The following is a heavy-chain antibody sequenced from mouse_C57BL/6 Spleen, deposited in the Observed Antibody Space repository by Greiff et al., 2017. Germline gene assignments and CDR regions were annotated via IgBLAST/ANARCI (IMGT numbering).Heavy chain of an antibody. D-gene: IGHD1-1*01. CDR1: GYAFTNYL. V-gene: IGHV1-54*01. CDR3: ARKGDYYGSSYAMDY. CDR2: INPGSGGT. Sequence: VQLQQSGAELVRPGTSVKVSCKASGYAFTNYLKEWVKQRPGQGLEWIGVINPGSGGTNYNEKFKGKATLTADKSSSTAYMQLSSLTSEDSAVYFCARKGDYYGSSYAMDYWGQGTSVTVSS. J-gene: IGHJ4*01.